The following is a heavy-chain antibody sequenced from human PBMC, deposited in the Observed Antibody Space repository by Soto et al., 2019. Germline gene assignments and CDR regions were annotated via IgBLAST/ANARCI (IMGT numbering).Heavy chain of an antibody. Sequence: SGPTLVNPTQTLTLTCTFSGFSLSTTGVGVGWIRQPPGKALECLALIYWDDDKRYSPSLTNRLTITKDTSKNQVVLTMTNMHPVDTGTYFCAYRPSLDWGHFDSWGQGTLVTSPQ. CDR1: GFSLSTTGVG. CDR2: IYWDDDK. J-gene: IGHJ4*02. CDR3: AYRPSLDWGHFDS. D-gene: IGHD7-27*01. V-gene: IGHV2-5*02.